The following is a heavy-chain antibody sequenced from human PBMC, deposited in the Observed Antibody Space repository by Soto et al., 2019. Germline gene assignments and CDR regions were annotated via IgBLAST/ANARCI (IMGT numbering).Heavy chain of an antibody. Sequence: QVQLVQSGAEVKKPGASVKVSCKASGYTFTSYDINWVRQATGQGLESMGWMNHNSGNTAYAQKFQGRVTMTRNTSISTAYMELSSLRSEATAVYYCARGNEYGGNFDYWGQGTLVTVSS. CDR1: GYTFTSYD. V-gene: IGHV1-8*01. D-gene: IGHD2-15*01. J-gene: IGHJ4*02. CDR2: MNHNSGNT. CDR3: ARGNEYGGNFDY.